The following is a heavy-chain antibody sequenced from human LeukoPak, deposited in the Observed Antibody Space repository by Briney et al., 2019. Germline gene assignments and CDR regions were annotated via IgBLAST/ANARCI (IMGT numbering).Heavy chain of an antibody. Sequence: PGGSLRLSCAASGFTFDDYGMSWVRQAPGKGLEGVSGINWNGGSTGYADSVKGRFTISRDNAKNSLYLQMNSLRAEDTAVYYCAGIVVVAAAMDYWGQGTLVTVSS. J-gene: IGHJ4*02. CDR1: GFTFDDYG. V-gene: IGHV3-20*04. CDR3: AGIVVVAAAMDY. CDR2: INWNGGST. D-gene: IGHD2-15*01.